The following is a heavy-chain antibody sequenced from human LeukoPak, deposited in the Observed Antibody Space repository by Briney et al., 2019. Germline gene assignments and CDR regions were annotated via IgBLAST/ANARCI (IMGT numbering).Heavy chain of an antibody. CDR2: MNPNSGNT. Sequence: ASVKVSCKASGGTFSSYGISWVRQATGQGLEWMGWMNPNSGNTGYAQKFQGRVTITRNTSISTAYMELSSLRSEDTAVYYCARVGYDFWSGYYIFDYWGQGTLVTVSS. CDR3: ARVGYDFWSGYYIFDY. D-gene: IGHD3-3*01. CDR1: GGTFSSYG. J-gene: IGHJ4*02. V-gene: IGHV1-8*01.